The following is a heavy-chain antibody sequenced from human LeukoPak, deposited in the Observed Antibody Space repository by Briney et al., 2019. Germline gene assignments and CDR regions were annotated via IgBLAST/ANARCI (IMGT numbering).Heavy chain of an antibody. Sequence: GGSLRLSCAASGFTFEDYGMSWVRQAPGKGLEWVSSISSNGNYIYYADSVKGRFTISRDNAKNSLYLQMNSLRAEDTAVYYCARDRVAVAGDYYYYMDVWGKGTTVTVSS. D-gene: IGHD6-19*01. CDR3: ARDRVAVAGDYYYYMDV. CDR1: GFTFEDYG. J-gene: IGHJ6*03. CDR2: ISSNGNYI. V-gene: IGHV3-21*01.